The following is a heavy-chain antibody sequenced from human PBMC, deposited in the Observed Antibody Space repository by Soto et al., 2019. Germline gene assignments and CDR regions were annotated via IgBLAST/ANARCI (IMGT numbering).Heavy chain of an antibody. CDR3: ARDRGYNWGFDY. CDR1: GFTFSSYS. CDR2: ISSSSSYI. D-gene: IGHD5-12*01. J-gene: IGHJ4*02. Sequence: GGSLRLSCAASGFTFSSYSMNWVRQAPGKGLEWVSSISSSSSYIYYADSVKGRFTISRDNAKNSLYLQMNSLRAEDTAVYYCARDRGYNWGFDYWGQGTLVTVSS. V-gene: IGHV3-21*01.